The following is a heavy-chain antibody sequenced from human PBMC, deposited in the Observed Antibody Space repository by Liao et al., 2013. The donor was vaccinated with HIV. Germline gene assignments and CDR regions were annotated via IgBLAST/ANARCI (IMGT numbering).Heavy chain of an antibody. J-gene: IGHJ6*04. D-gene: IGHD3-16*01. V-gene: IGHV4-4*07. CDR3: TRGGAFFDFGRPDLLLLLTMDV. Sequence: QVQLLESGPGLVKSSETLYLTCTVSSDSINTYAWSWIRQPAGQGLEWIGDIYSSGKVNYNPSLKSRVSMSVDSSKMQISLNLASVTTADTAVYYCTRGGAFFDFGRPDLLLLLTMDVLGRXGPRSPSPQ. CDR2: IYSSGKV. CDR1: SDSINTYA.